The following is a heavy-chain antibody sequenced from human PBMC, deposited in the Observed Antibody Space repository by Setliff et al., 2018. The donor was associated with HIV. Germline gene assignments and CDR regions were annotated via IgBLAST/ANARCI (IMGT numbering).Heavy chain of an antibody. D-gene: IGHD6-13*01. CDR1: GGSISSSRYY. J-gene: IGHJ4*02. V-gene: IGHV4-39*01. CDR3: ARLTLYSSSWYGTRDYFDY. CDR2: IYYSGST. Sequence: SETLSLTCTVSGGSISSSRYYWGWIRQPPGKGLEWIGSIYYSGSTYYNPSLKSRVTISVDTSKNQFSLKLSSVTVADTAVYYCARLTLYSSSWYGTRDYFDYWGQGTLVTVSS.